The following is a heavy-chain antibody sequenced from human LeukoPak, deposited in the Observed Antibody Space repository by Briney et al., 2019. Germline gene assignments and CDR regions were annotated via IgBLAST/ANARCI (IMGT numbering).Heavy chain of an antibody. CDR2: IYPSGTT. CDR1: GGSSSCGNSY. CDR3: ARELHY. V-gene: IGHV4-61*02. Sequence: PSETLSLTCTVSGGSSSCGNSYWSWIRQPAGKGLEWIGLIYPSGTTNYNPSLKSRLTISLDTSKNQFSLRLTSVTAADTAIYYCARELHYWGQGTLVTVSS. J-gene: IGHJ4*02.